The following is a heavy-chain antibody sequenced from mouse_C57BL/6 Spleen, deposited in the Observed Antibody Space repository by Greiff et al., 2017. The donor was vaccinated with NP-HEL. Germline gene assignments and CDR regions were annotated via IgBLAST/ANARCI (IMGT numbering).Heavy chain of an antibody. CDR1: GYTFTDYY. V-gene: IGHV1-26*01. J-gene: IGHJ3*01. Sequence: EVKLQQSGPELVKPGASVKISCKASGYTFTDYYMNWVKQSHGKSLEWIGDINPNNGGTSYNQKFKGKATLTVDKSSSTAYMELRSLTSEDSAVYYCARERYGYPFAYWGQGTLVTVSA. CDR3: ARERYGYPFAY. D-gene: IGHD2-2*01. CDR2: INPNNGGT.